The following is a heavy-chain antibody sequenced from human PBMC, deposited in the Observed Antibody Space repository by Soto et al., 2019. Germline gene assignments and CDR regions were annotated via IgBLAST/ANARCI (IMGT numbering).Heavy chain of an antibody. Sequence: EVQLMESGGGLVQPGGSLRLSCAASGITISNYPMSWVRQAPGKGLDWVSGISGSGDRTYYADSAKGRLTIPKDISRHSLYLQPDSLGVEDTAGYFCVQDDGGYPSTAPHWGQGTLVTVSS. V-gene: IGHV3-23*01. CDR1: GITISNYP. J-gene: IGHJ4*02. CDR3: VQDDGGYPSTAPH. D-gene: IGHD3-22*01. CDR2: ISGSGDRT.